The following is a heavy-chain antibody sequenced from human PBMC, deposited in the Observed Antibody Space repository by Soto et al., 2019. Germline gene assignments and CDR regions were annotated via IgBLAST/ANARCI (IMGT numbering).Heavy chain of an antibody. V-gene: IGHV3-7*01. Sequence: SGGSLRLSCAASGFIFSSYWMSWVRQAPGKGLEWVANIKQDGSEKYYVDSVKGRFTISRDNAKNSLYLQMNSLRAEDTAVYYCARAVVWFGELSFMDVWGQGTTVTVSS. J-gene: IGHJ6*02. D-gene: IGHD3-10*01. CDR1: GFIFSSYW. CDR2: IKQDGSEK. CDR3: ARAVVWFGELSFMDV.